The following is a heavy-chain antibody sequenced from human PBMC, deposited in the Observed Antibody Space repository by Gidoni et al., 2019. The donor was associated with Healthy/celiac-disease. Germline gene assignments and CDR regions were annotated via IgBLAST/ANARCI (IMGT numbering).Heavy chain of an antibody. CDR1: GYTFTSYA. Sequence: QVQLVQSGAEVKKPGASVKVSCKASGYTFTSYAMHWVRQAPGQRLEWMGWINAGNGNTKYSQKFQGRVTITRDTSASTAYMELSSLRSEDTAVYYCARGYCSSTSCFAFFDYWGQGTLVTVSS. J-gene: IGHJ4*02. CDR2: INAGNGNT. D-gene: IGHD2-2*01. CDR3: ARGYCSSTSCFAFFDY. V-gene: IGHV1-3*01.